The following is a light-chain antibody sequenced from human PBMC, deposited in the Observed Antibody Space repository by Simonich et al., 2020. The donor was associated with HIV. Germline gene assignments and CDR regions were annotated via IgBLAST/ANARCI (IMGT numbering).Light chain of an antibody. CDR2: WAS. CDR3: QQYYSPPPT. CDR1: QSVLSSSNNKNS. Sequence: DIVMTQSPDSLAVSLGERATINCKSSQSVLSSSNNKNSLVWYQQKPGQPPKLLIYWASTRESGVPDRFSGSGSGTDFTLTISSLQAEDVAVYYCQQYYSPPPTFGQGTKVEIK. J-gene: IGKJ1*01. V-gene: IGKV4-1*01.